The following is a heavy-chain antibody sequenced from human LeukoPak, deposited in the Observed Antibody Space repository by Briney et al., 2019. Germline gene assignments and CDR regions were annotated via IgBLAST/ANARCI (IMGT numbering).Heavy chain of an antibody. D-gene: IGHD2-15*01. J-gene: IGHJ4*02. Sequence: PSETLSLTCAVSGGSISSSNWWSWIRQPPGKGLEWIGSIFYSGSTYYNPSLKSRVTISVDTSKNQISLKVTSVTAADTAIYYCSRLYSGTRPPDYWGQGTLVTVSS. CDR3: SRLYSGTRPPDY. CDR2: IFYSGST. V-gene: IGHV4-39*01. CDR1: GGSISSSNW.